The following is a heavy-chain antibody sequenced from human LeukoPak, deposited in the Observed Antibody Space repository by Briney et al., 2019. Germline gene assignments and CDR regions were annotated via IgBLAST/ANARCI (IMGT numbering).Heavy chain of an antibody. Sequence: PGGSLRLSCAASGFTFSDSWMSWVRQAPGKGLEWEANMNQDGSAKDYVDSVKGRFTISRDNARNSLYLQMSSLRAEDTAVYYCATYTHWVAGDVWGQGTTVTVSS. J-gene: IGHJ6*02. CDR3: ATYTHWVAGDV. V-gene: IGHV3-7*01. CDR2: MNQDGSAK. CDR1: GFTFSDSW. D-gene: IGHD3-16*01.